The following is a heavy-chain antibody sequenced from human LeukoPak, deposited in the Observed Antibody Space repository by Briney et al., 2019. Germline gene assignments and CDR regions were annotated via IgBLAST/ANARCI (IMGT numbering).Heavy chain of an antibody. J-gene: IGHJ4*02. CDR3: ARHEGYYGDRNPYYFDY. D-gene: IGHD4-17*01. Sequence: GESLKISCKGSGYSFTDYWIGWVRQMPGKGLEWMGIIYPGDSDTRYSPSFQGQVTISADKSISPAYLQWSSLKASDAAMYFCARHEGYYGDRNPYYFDYWGQGALVTVSS. CDR1: GYSFTDYW. V-gene: IGHV5-51*01. CDR2: IYPGDSDT.